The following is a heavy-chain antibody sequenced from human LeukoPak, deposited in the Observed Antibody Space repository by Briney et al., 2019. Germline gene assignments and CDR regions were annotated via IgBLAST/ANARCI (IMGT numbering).Heavy chain of an antibody. J-gene: IGHJ4*02. Sequence: PGGSLRLSCAASGFTFSSYAMSWVRQAPGKGLEWVSAISGSGGSTYYADSVKGRFTISRDNSKNTLYLQMNSLRAEDTAVYYCASDYYDSSGYYPYYFDYWGQGTLVTVSS. CDR2: ISGSGGST. CDR3: ASDYYDSSGYYPYYFDY. CDR1: GFTFSSYA. V-gene: IGHV3-23*01. D-gene: IGHD3-22*01.